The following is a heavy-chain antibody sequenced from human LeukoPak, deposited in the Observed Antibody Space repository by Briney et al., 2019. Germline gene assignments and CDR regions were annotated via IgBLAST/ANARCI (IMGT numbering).Heavy chain of an antibody. CDR1: GFTFSSYG. V-gene: IGHV3-7*03. CDR3: ATYSGAHHKTFDD. CDR2: IKKDGSEK. J-gene: IGHJ4*02. D-gene: IGHD1-26*01. Sequence: GGSLRLSCAASGFTFSSYGMSWVRQAPGKGLEWVANIKKDGSEKYYVDSVKGRFTISRDNAKNSLYLQMNSLRAEDTALYYCATYSGAHHKTFDDWGQGTLVTVSS.